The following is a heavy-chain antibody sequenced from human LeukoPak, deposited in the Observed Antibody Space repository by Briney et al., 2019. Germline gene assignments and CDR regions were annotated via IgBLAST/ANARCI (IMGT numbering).Heavy chain of an antibody. Sequence: GGSLRLSCAASGFTFSSYGMHWVRQAPGKGLEWVAVISYDGSNKYYADSVKGRFTISRDNSKNTLYLQMNSLRAEDTAVYYCARRTSGAFAIWGQGTKVTVSS. CDR3: ARRTSGAFAI. CDR1: GFTFSSYG. V-gene: IGHV3-30*03. CDR2: ISYDGSNK. J-gene: IGHJ3*02.